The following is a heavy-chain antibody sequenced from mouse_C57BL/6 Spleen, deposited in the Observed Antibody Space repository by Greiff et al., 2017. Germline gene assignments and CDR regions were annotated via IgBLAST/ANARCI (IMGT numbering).Heavy chain of an antibody. Sequence: VQLQQPGAELVKPGASVKMSCKASGYTFTSYWITWVKQRPGQGLEWIGDIYPGSGSTNYNEKFTSKATLTVDTSSSTAYMQLSSLTSEDSAVYYCAVTYYSNPWAMDYWGQGTSVTVSS. CDR2: IYPGSGST. V-gene: IGHV1-55*01. CDR1: GYTFTSYW. CDR3: AVTYYSNPWAMDY. J-gene: IGHJ4*01. D-gene: IGHD2-5*01.